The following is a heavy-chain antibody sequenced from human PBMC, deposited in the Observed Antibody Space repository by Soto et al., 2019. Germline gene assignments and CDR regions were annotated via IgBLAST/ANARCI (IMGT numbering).Heavy chain of an antibody. CDR3: ARGPAYINGWRTFDL. CDR1: DDSFRGAEYY. J-gene: IGHJ4*02. D-gene: IGHD6-19*01. Sequence: SETLSLTCTVSDDSFRGAEYYWSWIRQPLGKGPEWIGYTYYNGDAKYSPALRSRVTMSEDTSKNQFSLRLSSVTAADTAVYFCARGPAYINGWRTFDLWGRGILVTVSS. CDR2: TYYNGDA. V-gene: IGHV4-61*08.